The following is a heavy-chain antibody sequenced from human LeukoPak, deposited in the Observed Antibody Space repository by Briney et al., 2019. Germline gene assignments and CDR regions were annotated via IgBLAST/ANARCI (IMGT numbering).Heavy chain of an antibody. CDR1: GGSVSSGTYY. V-gene: IGHV4-61*01. Sequence: PSETLSLTCTVSGGSVSSGTYYWSWIRQPPGKGLEWIGYIYNSGSTNYNPSLKSRVTISADTSKNQFSLKLSSVTAADTAVYYCARSWAAAIRYNYGMDVWGQGTTVTVSS. D-gene: IGHD2-2*01. J-gene: IGHJ6*02. CDR3: ARSWAAAIRYNYGMDV. CDR2: IYNSGST.